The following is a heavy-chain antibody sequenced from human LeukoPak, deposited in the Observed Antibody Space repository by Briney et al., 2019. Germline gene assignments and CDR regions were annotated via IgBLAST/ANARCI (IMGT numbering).Heavy chain of an antibody. J-gene: IGHJ6*02. CDR3: ARDNWNYGSSMDV. CDR1: GGSVSSYY. V-gene: IGHV4-59*02. Sequence: TSETLSLTCTVSGGSVSSYYWSWIRQPPGKGLEWIGYIYYSGSTNYNPSLKSRVTISVDTSKNQFSLKLSSVIAADTAVYHCARDNWNYGSSMDVWGQGTTVTVSS. CDR2: IYYSGST. D-gene: IGHD1-7*01.